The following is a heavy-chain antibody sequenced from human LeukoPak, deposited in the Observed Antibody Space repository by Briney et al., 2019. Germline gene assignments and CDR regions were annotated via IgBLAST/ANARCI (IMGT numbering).Heavy chain of an antibody. CDR2: ISGSGGST. D-gene: IGHD2-2*01. Sequence: PGGSLRLSCAASGFAFSSYAMSWVRQAPGKGLEWVSAISGSGGSTYYADSVKGRFTISRDNAKNTLYLQMNSLRAEDTAVYYCARDWYHAIDYWGQGALVTVSS. CDR3: ARDWYHAIDY. CDR1: GFAFSSYA. J-gene: IGHJ4*02. V-gene: IGHV3-23*01.